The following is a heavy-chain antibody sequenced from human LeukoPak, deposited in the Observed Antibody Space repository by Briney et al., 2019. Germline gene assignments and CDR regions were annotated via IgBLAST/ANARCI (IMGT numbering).Heavy chain of an antibody. V-gene: IGHV4-59*08. Sequence: SETLSRTCTVSGGSISSYYWSWIRQPPGKGLEWIGYIYYSGSTNYNPSLKSRVTISVDTSKNQFSLKLSSVTAADTAVYYCARHVEMATYWYFDLWGRGTLVTVSS. CDR2: IYYSGST. J-gene: IGHJ2*01. CDR3: ARHVEMATYWYFDL. D-gene: IGHD5-24*01. CDR1: GGSISSYY.